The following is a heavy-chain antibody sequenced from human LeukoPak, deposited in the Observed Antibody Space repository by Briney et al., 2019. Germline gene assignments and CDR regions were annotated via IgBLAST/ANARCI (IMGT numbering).Heavy chain of an antibody. CDR3: ARDHAAQQLVAAY. CDR1: GFTFSSYS. CDR2: ISSSSSYI. D-gene: IGHD6-13*01. Sequence: GTSLRLSCAASGFTFSSYSMNWVRQAPGKGLEWVSSISSSSSYIYYADSVEGRFTISRDNAKNSLYLQMNSLRAEDTAVYFCARDHAAQQLVAAYWGLGTLVTVSS. J-gene: IGHJ4*02. V-gene: IGHV3-21*01.